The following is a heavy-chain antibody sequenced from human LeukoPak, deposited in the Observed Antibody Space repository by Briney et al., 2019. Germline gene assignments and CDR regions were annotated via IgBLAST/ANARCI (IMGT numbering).Heavy chain of an antibody. Sequence: GGSLRLSCAASGFTLSRYWMHWVRQAPGEGLVWVSRINSDGSETDYADFVKGRFTISRDNVENTVHLQMSSLRAEDTAVYYCAKGPPNWGFDYWGPGTQVTVSS. CDR1: GFTLSRYW. D-gene: IGHD7-27*01. CDR3: AKGPPNWGFDY. CDR2: INSDGSET. V-gene: IGHV3-74*01. J-gene: IGHJ4*02.